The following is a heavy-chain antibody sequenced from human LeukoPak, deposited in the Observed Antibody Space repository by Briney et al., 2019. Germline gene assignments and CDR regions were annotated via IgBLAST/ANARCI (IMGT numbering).Heavy chain of an antibody. V-gene: IGHV4-59*01. CDR3: AGRGYSYGYSDY. CDR1: GGSISSYY. J-gene: IGHJ4*02. Sequence: SETLSLTCTVSGGSISSYYWSWIRQPPGKGLEWIGYIYYSGSTNYNPSLKSRVTISVDTSKNQFSLKLSSVTAADTAVYYCAGRGYSYGYSDYWGPGTLVTVSS. CDR2: IYYSGST. D-gene: IGHD5-18*01.